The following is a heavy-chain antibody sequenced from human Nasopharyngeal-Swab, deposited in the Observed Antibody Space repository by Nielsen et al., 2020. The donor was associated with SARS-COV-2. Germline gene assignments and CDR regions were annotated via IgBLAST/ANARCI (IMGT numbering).Heavy chain of an antibody. D-gene: IGHD6-19*01. CDR3: AKDGGGWYTSGWYYFDS. V-gene: IGHV3-23*01. CDR1: GFTVSSNY. Sequence: GGSLRLSCAASGFTVSSNYMSWVRQAPGKGLEWVSSISGSGSNTYYRDSVKGRFTISRDNSQNTLYLQMNSLRAEDTALYYCAKDGGGWYTSGWYYFDSWGQQILVTVSS. J-gene: IGHJ4*02. CDR2: ISGSGSNT.